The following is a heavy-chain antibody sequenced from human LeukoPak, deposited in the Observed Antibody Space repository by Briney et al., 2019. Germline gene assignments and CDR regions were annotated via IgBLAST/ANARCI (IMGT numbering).Heavy chain of an antibody. CDR2: IYHSGST. J-gene: IGHJ3*02. D-gene: IGHD6-13*01. CDR1: GGSISSSNW. CDR3: AIIIAAAAPDAFDI. Sequence: SETLSLTCAVSGGSISSSNWWSWVRQPPGKGLEWIGEIYHSGSTNYNPSLKSRVTISVGKSKNQFSLKLSSVTAADTAVYYCAIIIAAAAPDAFDIWGQGTMVTVSS. V-gene: IGHV4-4*02.